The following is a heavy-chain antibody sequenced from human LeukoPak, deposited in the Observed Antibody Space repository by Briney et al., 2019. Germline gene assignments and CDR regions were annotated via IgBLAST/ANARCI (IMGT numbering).Heavy chain of an antibody. CDR3: ARARPIDY. V-gene: IGHV3-21*01. CDR2: ISSGSRYI. CDR1: GFTFSTYS. D-gene: IGHD6-6*01. Sequence: PGGSLRLSCAASGFTFSTYSVNWVRQAPGKGLEWVSYISSGSRYIYYADSLKGRFTISRDDAENSLYLQMNNLGAEDTAVYYCARARPIDYWGQGALVTVSS. J-gene: IGHJ4*02.